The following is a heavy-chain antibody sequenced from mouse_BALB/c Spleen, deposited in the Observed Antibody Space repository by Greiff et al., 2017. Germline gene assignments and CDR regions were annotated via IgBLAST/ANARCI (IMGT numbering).Heavy chain of an antibody. D-gene: IGHD1-1*01. CDR2: IYPGDGDT. V-gene: IGHV1-80*01. CDR3: ARLLRYYFDY. J-gene: IGHJ2*01. CDR1: GYAFSSYW. Sequence: QVHVKQSGAELVRPGSSVKISCKASGYAFSSYWMNWVKQRPGQGLEWIGQIYPGDGDTNYNGKFKGKATLTADKSSSTAYMQLSSLTSEDSAVYFCARLLRYYFDYWGQGTTLTVSS.